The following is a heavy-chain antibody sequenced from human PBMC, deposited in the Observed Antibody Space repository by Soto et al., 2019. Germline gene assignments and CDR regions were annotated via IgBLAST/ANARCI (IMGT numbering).Heavy chain of an antibody. CDR2: IYPGDSDT. J-gene: IGHJ5*02. CDR3: ARLGYELSPFTAKLYNWFDP. Sequence: GESLKISCKGSGYSFTSYWIGWVRQMPGRGLEWMGIIYPGDSDTRYSPSFQGQVTISADKSISTAYLQWSSLKASGTAMYYCARLGYELSPFTAKLYNWFDPWGQGTLVTVSS. CDR1: GYSFTSYW. V-gene: IGHV5-51*01. D-gene: IGHD1-7*01.